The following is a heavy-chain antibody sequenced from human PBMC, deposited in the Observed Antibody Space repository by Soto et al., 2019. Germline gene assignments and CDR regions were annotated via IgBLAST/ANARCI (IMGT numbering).Heavy chain of an antibody. Sequence: SVKVSCKASGYTFTSYGISWVRQAPGQGLGWMGWISAYNGNTNYAQKLQGRVTMTTDTSTSTAYMELRSLRSDDTAVYYCARDAAAGPDAFDIWGQGKWVTVPS. CDR2: ISAYNGNT. CDR3: ARDAAAGPDAFDI. J-gene: IGHJ3*02. D-gene: IGHD6-13*01. V-gene: IGHV1-18*01. CDR1: GYTFTSYG.